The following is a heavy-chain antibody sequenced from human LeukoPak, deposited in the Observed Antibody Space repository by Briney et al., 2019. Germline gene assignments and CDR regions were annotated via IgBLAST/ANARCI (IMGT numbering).Heavy chain of an antibody. V-gene: IGHV1-3*01. J-gene: IGHJ4*02. Sequence: ASVKVSCKACGYTFTSYAMHWVRQAPGQRLEWMGWINAGNGNTKYSQKFQGRVTITRDTSASTAYMELTSLRSEDTAVYYCAREGGGSGSHSTYWGQGTLVTVSS. CDR2: INAGNGNT. CDR1: GYTFTSYA. D-gene: IGHD3-10*01. CDR3: AREGGGSGSHSTY.